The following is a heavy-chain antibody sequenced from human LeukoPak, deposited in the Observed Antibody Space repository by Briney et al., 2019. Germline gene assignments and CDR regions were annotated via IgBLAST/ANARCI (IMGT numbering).Heavy chain of an antibody. CDR2: ISHSGST. D-gene: IGHD3-22*01. J-gene: IGHJ4*02. Sequence: SETLSLTCAVYGGSFSGYYWSWIRQPPGKGLEWIGEISHSGSTNYNPSLKSRVTISVDTSKNQFSLKLSSVTAADTAVYYCARAEYYDSRGADYWGQGTLATVSS. CDR1: GGSFSGYY. V-gene: IGHV4-34*01. CDR3: ARAEYYDSRGADY.